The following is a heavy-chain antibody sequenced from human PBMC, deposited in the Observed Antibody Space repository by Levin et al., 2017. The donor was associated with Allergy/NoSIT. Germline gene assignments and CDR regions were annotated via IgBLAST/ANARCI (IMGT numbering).Heavy chain of an antibody. CDR1: DDSVSSRSYH. J-gene: IGHJ5*02. Sequence: SETLSLTCTVSDDSVSSRSYHWSWIRQPPGKGLEWIGYIHYSGSTNYNPSFKSRVSISVDTPKNQFSLKLSSVTAADTAVYYCARAGGRYSDYSGNFWFDPWGQGTLVTVSS. D-gene: IGHD4-23*01. V-gene: IGHV4-61*01. CDR2: IHYSGST. CDR3: ARAGGRYSDYSGNFWFDP.